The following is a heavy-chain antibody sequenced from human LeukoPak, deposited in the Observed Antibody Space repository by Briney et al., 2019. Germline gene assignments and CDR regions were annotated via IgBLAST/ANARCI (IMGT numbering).Heavy chain of an antibody. CDR2: IGHGGST. V-gene: IGHV4-34*01. D-gene: IGHD4-23*01. Sequence: SETLSLTCAVYGGSFTGYFSSWVRQPPGKGLQWIGEIGHGGSTNYNPSLKSRVTISVDTSRNHFSLKLRSVTAADTAIYYCARHTSYGGNSAFGDWGQGTLVTVSS. CDR3: ARHTSYGGNSAFGD. CDR1: GGSFTGYF. J-gene: IGHJ4*02.